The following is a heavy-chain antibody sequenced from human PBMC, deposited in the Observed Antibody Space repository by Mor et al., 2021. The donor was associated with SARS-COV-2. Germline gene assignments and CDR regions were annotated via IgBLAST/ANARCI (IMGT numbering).Heavy chain of an antibody. J-gene: IGHJ4*02. CDR3: ASGGASTSPIDY. Sequence: ADSVKGRFTISRDNSKNTLYLQINILIAEDTAVYYCASGGASTSPIDYWGQGTLVTVSS. V-gene: IGHV3-30*01. D-gene: IGHD1-26*01.